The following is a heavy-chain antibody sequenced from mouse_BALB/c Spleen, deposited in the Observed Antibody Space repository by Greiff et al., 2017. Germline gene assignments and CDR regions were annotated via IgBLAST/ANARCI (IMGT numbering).Heavy chain of an antibody. CDR3: ARFYYDYDDGFAY. Sequence: VQLQQSGAELVKPGASVKLSCTASGFNIKDTYMHWVKQRPEQGLEWIGRIDPANGNTKYDPKFQGKATITADTSSNTAYLQLSSLTSEDTAVYYCARFYYDYDDGFAYWGQGTLVTVSA. D-gene: IGHD2-4*01. J-gene: IGHJ3*01. CDR2: IDPANGNT. CDR1: GFNIKDTY. V-gene: IGHV14-3*02.